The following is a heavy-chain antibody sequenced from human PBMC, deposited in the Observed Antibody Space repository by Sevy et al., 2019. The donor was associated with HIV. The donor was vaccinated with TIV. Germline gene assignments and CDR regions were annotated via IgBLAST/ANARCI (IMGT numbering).Heavy chain of an antibody. CDR3: ARAPPVRSGDDSLNWFDP. Sequence: SETLSLTCTVFGGSISAYYWSWIRQPPGKGLEYIGYIYYTGSTNYNPSLKSRVTISVDTSKNQFSLRLTSVTAADPAIYYCARAPPVRSGDDSLNWFDPWGQGTLVTVSS. CDR2: IYYTGST. J-gene: IGHJ5*02. V-gene: IGHV4-59*01. D-gene: IGHD5-12*01. CDR1: GGSISAYY.